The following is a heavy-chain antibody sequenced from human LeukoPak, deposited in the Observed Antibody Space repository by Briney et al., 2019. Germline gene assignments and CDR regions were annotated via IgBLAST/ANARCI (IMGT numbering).Heavy chain of an antibody. Sequence: SETLSLTCTVSGGSISTYYWSWIRQPPGKGLEWIGYIYYSGSTNYNPSLKSRVTISVDTSKNQFSLKLSSVTAADTAVYYCARGAYLGYCSSTSCYGGYNWFDPWGQGTLVTVSS. J-gene: IGHJ5*02. CDR1: GGSISTYY. CDR2: IYYSGST. V-gene: IGHV4-59*01. D-gene: IGHD2-2*01. CDR3: ARGAYLGYCSSTSCYGGYNWFDP.